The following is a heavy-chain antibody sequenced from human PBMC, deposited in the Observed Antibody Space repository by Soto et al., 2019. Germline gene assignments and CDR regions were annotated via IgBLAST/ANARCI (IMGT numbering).Heavy chain of an antibody. D-gene: IGHD2-15*01. J-gene: IGHJ6*02. CDR1: GYTFTSYA. CDR3: ARDGALEVVAALDHYYGMDV. CDR2: INAGNGNT. Sequence: ASVKVSCKASGYTFTSYAMHWVRQAPGQRLEWMGWINAGNGNTKYSQKFQGRVTITRDTSASTAYMELSSLRSEDTAVYYCARDGALEVVAALDHYYGMDVWGQGTTVTVSS. V-gene: IGHV1-3*01.